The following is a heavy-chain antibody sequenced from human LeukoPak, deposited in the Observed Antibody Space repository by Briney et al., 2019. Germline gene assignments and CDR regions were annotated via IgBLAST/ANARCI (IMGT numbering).Heavy chain of an antibody. CDR3: ASLSGYCGGGSCQSGY. D-gene: IGHD2-15*01. CDR2: ISGSGGST. CDR1: GFTFSSYA. J-gene: IGHJ4*02. V-gene: IGHV3-23*01. Sequence: PGGSLRLSCAASGFTFSSYAMSWVRQAPGKGLEWVSAISGSGGSTYYADSVKGRFTISRDNSKNTLYLQMNSLRAEDTALYYCASLSGYCGGGSCQSGYWGQGTLVTVSS.